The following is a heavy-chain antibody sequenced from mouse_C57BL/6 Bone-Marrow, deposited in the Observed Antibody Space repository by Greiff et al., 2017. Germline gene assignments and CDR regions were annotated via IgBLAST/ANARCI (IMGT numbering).Heavy chain of an antibody. CDR1: GYTFTDYY. D-gene: IGHD1-1*01. CDR3: ARDYGSSYGVYWYFDV. Sequence: EVQLQQSGPELVKPGASVKISCKASGYTFTDYYMNWVKQSHGKSLEWIGDINPNNGGTSYNQKFKGKATLTVDKSSSTAYMELRSLTSEDSAVYYCARDYGSSYGVYWYFDVWGTGTTVTVSS. V-gene: IGHV1-26*01. J-gene: IGHJ1*03. CDR2: INPNNGGT.